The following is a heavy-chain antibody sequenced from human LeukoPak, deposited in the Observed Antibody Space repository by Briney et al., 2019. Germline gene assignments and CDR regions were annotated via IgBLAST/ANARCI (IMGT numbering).Heavy chain of an antibody. CDR3: AKGFSIRSSWYFDY. CDR2: ISGSGGST. D-gene: IGHD6-13*01. Sequence: GGSLRLSCAASGFTFSSYAMSWVRQAPGKGLEWVSAISGSGGSTYYADSVKGRFTISRDNSKNTLYLQMSSLRAEDTAVYYCAKGFSIRSSWYFDYWGQGTLVTVSS. J-gene: IGHJ4*02. V-gene: IGHV3-23*01. CDR1: GFTFSSYA.